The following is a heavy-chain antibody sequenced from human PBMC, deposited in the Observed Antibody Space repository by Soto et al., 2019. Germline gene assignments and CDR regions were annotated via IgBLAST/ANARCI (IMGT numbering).Heavy chain of an antibody. CDR3: VRGYDDFDPRFDY. CDR1: GDSVSSHSV. J-gene: IGHJ4*02. D-gene: IGHD4-17*01. Sequence: PSQTLSLTCVISGDSVSSHSVWNWIRQSPSRGLEWLGRTYYRSRWYYEYAPSVKGRISVNPDTSKNQFSLQLNSVTPEDTAVYFCVRGYDDFDPRFDYWGQGTLVTVSS. CDR2: TYYRSRWYY. V-gene: IGHV6-1*01.